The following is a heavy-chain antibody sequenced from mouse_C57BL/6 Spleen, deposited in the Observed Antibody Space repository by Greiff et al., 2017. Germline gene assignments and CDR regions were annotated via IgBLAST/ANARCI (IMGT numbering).Heavy chain of an antibody. Sequence: EVKLVESGGGLVQPGGSLKLSCAASGFTFSDYYMYWVRQTPEKRLEWVAYISNGGGSTYYPDTVKGRFTISRDNAKNTLYLQMSRLKSEDTAMYYCARRREPGAMDYWGQGTSVTVSS. V-gene: IGHV5-12*01. CDR3: ARRREPGAMDY. CDR2: ISNGGGST. CDR1: GFTFSDYY. J-gene: IGHJ4*01.